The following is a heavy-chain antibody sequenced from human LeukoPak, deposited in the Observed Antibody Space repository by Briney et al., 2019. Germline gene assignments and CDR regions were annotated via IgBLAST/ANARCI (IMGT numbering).Heavy chain of an antibody. CDR2: IYHSGST. J-gene: IGHJ5*02. CDR3: AREAVFGYSYGEEFGFDP. D-gene: IGHD5-18*01. CDR1: GYSINSGYY. V-gene: IGHV4-38-2*02. Sequence: SETLSLTCSVSGYSINSGYYWVWIRQPPGKGLECIGTIYHSGSTYYNPSLNSRVTISVDTSKNQFSLKLSSVTAAGTAVYYCAREAVFGYSYGEEFGFDPWGQGTLVTVSS.